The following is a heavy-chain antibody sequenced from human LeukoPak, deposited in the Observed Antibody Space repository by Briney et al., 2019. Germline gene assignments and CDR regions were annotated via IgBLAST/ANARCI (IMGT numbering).Heavy chain of an antibody. D-gene: IGHD3-22*01. CDR3: ASRSRGEEYFQY. V-gene: IGHV1-46*01. CDR2: INPSGGST. CDR1: GYTFTSYY. Sequence: GASVKVSCKASGYTFTSYYMHWVRQAPGQGLEWMGIINPSGGSTSYAQKFQGRVTMTRDTSTSTVYMELSSLRSDDTAVYYCASRSRGEEYFQYWGQGTLVTVSS. J-gene: IGHJ1*01.